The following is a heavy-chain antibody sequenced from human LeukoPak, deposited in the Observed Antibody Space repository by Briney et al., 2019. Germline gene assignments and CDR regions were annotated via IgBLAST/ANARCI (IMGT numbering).Heavy chain of an antibody. CDR3: ARNVLYYYDSSGTDAFDI. V-gene: IGHV4-59*01. Sequence: TSETLSLTCTVSGGSISSYYWSWIRQPPGKGLEWIGYIYYSGSTNYNPSLKSRVTISVDTSKNQFSLKLSSVTAADTAVYYCARNVLYYYDSSGTDAFDIWGQGTMVTVSS. CDR2: IYYSGST. J-gene: IGHJ3*02. D-gene: IGHD3-22*01. CDR1: GGSISSYY.